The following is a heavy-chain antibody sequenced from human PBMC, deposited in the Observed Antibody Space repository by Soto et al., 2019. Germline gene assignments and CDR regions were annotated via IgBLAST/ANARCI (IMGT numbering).Heavy chain of an antibody. CDR2: IYYSGST. CDR3: ARGRGMGATGRPRNAFDI. J-gene: IGHJ3*02. D-gene: IGHD1-26*01. V-gene: IGHV4-59*01. CDR1: GGSISSYY. Sequence: SETLSLTCTVSGGSISSYYWSWIRQPPGKGLEWIGYIYYSGSTNYNPSLKSRVTISVDTSKNQFSLKLSSVTAADTAVYYCARGRGMGATGRPRNAFDIWGQGTMVTVSS.